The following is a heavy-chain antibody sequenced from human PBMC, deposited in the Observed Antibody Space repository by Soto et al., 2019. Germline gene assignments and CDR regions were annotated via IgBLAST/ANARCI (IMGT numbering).Heavy chain of an antibody. Sequence: GGSLRLSCAASGFTFSSYGMHWVRQAPGKGLEWVAVISYDGSNKYYADSVKGRFTISRDNSKNTLYLQMNSLRAEDTAVYYCAKDHQALKIVDYYYYYGMDVWGQGTTVTVSS. CDR3: AKDHQALKIVDYYYYYGMDV. CDR1: GFTFSSYG. V-gene: IGHV3-30*18. J-gene: IGHJ6*02. CDR2: ISYDGSNK. D-gene: IGHD2-21*01.